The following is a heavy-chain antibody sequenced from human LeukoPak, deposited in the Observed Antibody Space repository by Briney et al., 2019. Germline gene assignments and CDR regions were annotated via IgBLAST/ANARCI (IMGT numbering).Heavy chain of an antibody. Sequence: SETLSLTCAVYGGSFSGYYWSWIRQPPGKGLEWIGEINHSGSTNYSPSLKSRVTISVDTSKNQFSLKLSSVTAADTAVYYCASLSSSSPGSYYYYGMDVWGQGTTVTVSS. CDR1: GGSFSGYY. D-gene: IGHD6-6*01. CDR2: INHSGST. J-gene: IGHJ6*02. CDR3: ASLSSSSPGSYYYYGMDV. V-gene: IGHV4-34*01.